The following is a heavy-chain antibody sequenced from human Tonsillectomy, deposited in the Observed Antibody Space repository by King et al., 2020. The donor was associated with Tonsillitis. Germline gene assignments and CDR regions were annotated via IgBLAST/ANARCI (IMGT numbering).Heavy chain of an antibody. CDR1: GFTFSSYA. Sequence: VQLVESGGGLVQPGGSLRLSCAASGFTFSSYAMSWVRQAPGKGLEWVSAISGSGGSTYYADSVKGRFTISRDNSKNTLYLQMNSLRAEDTAVYYCAKAFNSYYDFWSGYQPFDYWGQGTLVTVSS. D-gene: IGHD3-3*01. CDR3: AKAFNSYYDFWSGYQPFDY. CDR2: ISGSGGST. V-gene: IGHV3-23*04. J-gene: IGHJ4*02.